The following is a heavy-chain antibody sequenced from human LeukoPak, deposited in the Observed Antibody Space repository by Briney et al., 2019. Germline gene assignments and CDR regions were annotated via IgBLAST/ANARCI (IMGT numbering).Heavy chain of an antibody. D-gene: IGHD3-22*01. CDR2: INTNSGNK. V-gene: IGHV1-8*01. CDR1: VYTFTSYD. J-gene: IGHJ3*02. Sequence: GASVKVSCKASVYTFTSYDIKWVRQATGRGGGWVGWINTNSGNKGYAQKFTGRVTITRDTPTSTVYMELSSLRPEDTAVYYCATPYYYDSSGYTNAFDIWGQGTMVTVSS. CDR3: ATPYYYDSSGYTNAFDI.